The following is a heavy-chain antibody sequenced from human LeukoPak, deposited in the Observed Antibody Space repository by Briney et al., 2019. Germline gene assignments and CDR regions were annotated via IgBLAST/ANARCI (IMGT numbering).Heavy chain of an antibody. CDR3: ARNTYYYDSSGYSIFDY. D-gene: IGHD3-22*01. CDR2: ISSSGNSI. J-gene: IGHJ4*02. CDR1: GFTFDDHG. Sequence: GGALRLSCEASGFTFDDHGMTWIRQAPGKGLEWVSYISSSGNSISYADSVKGRFTVSRDNAKNSLYLQMNSLRAEDTAVYYCARNTYYYDSSGYSIFDYWGQGTLVTVSS. V-gene: IGHV3-11*04.